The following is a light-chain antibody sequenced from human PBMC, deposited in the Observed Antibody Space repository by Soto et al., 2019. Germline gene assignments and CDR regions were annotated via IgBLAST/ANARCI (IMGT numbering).Light chain of an antibody. Sequence: DIQMTQSPSTLSASVGDRVTITCRASQSVSNWLAWYQQKPVKAPTLLIYDVSRLETGVPSRFSGSGSGTEFTLTINSLQPDDFATYFCQQYYTYYTFGQGTKVAIK. CDR1: QSVSNW. CDR2: DVS. J-gene: IGKJ2*01. V-gene: IGKV1-5*01. CDR3: QQYYTYYT.